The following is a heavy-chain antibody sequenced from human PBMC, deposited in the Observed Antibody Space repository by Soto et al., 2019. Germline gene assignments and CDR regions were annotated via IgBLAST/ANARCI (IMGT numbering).Heavy chain of an antibody. D-gene: IGHD3-10*01. V-gene: IGHV3-74*01. Sequence: GSLRLSCAASGFTFSSYWMHWVRQAPGKGLVWVSRINSDGSSTSYADSVKGRFTISRDNAKNTLYLQMNSLRAEDTAEYYCARAFSYYGSGSYYTPTDYWGQGTLVTVSS. CDR1: GFTFSSYW. J-gene: IGHJ4*02. CDR2: INSDGSST. CDR3: ARAFSYYGSGSYYTPTDY.